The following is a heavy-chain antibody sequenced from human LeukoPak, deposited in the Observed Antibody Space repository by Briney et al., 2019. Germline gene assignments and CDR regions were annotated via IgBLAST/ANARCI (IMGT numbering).Heavy chain of an antibody. CDR3: ARVGIRFLEQYYFDY. Sequence: GGSLRLSCAASGFTFSNYGMHWVRQAPGKGLEWLSYISNSSSYIYYADSVKGRFTVSRDNAMNSLFLQMNSLIAEDTAVYYCARVGIRFLEQYYFDYWGQGTLVTVSS. D-gene: IGHD3-3*01. V-gene: IGHV3-21*01. CDR2: ISNSSSYI. J-gene: IGHJ4*02. CDR1: GFTFSNYG.